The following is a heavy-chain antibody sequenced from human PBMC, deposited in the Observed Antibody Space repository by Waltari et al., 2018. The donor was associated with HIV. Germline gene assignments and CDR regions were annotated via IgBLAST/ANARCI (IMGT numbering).Heavy chain of an antibody. CDR1: GFTFSSYG. V-gene: IGHV3-30*02. Sequence: QVQLVESGGDVVQPGGSLRLSCAVSGFTFSSYGMHWVRQAPGKGLEWMSFITYDGSNKYYADSVKGRFTISRDSSKNTLYLQMNGLRSEDTAVYYCAKDGYTPTYFDY. CDR2: ITYDGSNK. J-gene: IGHJ4*01. D-gene: IGHD1-1*01. CDR3: AKDGYTPTYFDY.